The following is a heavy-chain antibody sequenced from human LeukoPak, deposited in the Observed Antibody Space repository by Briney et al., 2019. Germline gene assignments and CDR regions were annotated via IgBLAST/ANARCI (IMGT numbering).Heavy chain of an antibody. CDR2: VYYSGSA. Sequence: PSETLSLTCSVSGDSVSSYYWNWIRQPPGKGLEWIGHVYYSGSANYKPSLESRVTISLDTSKNQFSLKLSSVTAADTAAYYCARRRDGYNYNYFDYWGQGTLVTVSS. CDR3: ARRRDGYNYNYFDY. CDR1: GDSVSSYY. V-gene: IGHV4-59*08. J-gene: IGHJ4*02. D-gene: IGHD5-24*01.